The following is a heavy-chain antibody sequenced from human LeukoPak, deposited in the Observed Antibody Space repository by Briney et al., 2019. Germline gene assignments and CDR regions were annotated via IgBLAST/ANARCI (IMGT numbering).Heavy chain of an antibody. V-gene: IGHV4-39*07. D-gene: IGHD3-10*01. CDR1: GGSISTSNYY. Sequence: ETLSLTCTVSGGSISTSNYYWGWIRQPPVKGLEWIGNIFYSGSTNYNPSLKSRVTISVDTSKNQFSLKLSSVTAADTAVYYCARDSPGYGSGSYSLGYWGQGTLVTVSS. J-gene: IGHJ4*02. CDR2: IFYSGST. CDR3: ARDSPGYGSGSYSLGY.